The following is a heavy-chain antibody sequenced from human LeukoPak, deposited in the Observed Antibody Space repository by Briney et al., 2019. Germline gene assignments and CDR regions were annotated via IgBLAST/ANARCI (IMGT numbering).Heavy chain of an antibody. V-gene: IGHV3-48*04. J-gene: IGHJ3*02. CDR3: ARERGQYQLLYRGAFDI. D-gene: IGHD2-2*02. CDR1: GFTFSSYS. CDR2: ISSSSSTI. Sequence: PGGSLRLSCAASGFTFSSYSMNWVRQAPGKGLEWVSYISSSSSTIYYADSVKGRFTISRDNAKNSLYLQMNSLRAEDTAEYYCARERGQYQLLYRGAFDIWGQGTMVTVSS.